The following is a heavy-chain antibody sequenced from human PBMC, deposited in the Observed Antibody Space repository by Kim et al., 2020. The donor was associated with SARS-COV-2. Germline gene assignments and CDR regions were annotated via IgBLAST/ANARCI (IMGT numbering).Heavy chain of an antibody. CDR2: IKQHGSEK. Sequence: GGSLRLSCAASGFSFSNHWMTWVRQAPGRGPEWVANIKQHGSEKYYVGSVRGRLTISRDDAKNSLYLQMNSLRAEDTAIYYCARNNAMDGWGQGTTVTVSS. J-gene: IGHJ6*02. CDR3: ARNNAMDG. CDR1: GFSFSNHW. V-gene: IGHV3-7*03.